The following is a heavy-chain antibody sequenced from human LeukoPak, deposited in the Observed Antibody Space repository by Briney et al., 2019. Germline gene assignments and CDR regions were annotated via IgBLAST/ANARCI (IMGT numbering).Heavy chain of an antibody. CDR1: GYSFTSNY. Sequence: ASVKVSCKASGYSFTSNYIHWVRQAPGQGLEWMGMIYPRDGSTSYAQRFQDRVTVTRDTSTSTVHMELSGLRSEDTAVYYCARDQEGFDYWGQGTLVTVSS. CDR2: IYPRDGST. J-gene: IGHJ4*02. CDR3: ARDQEGFDY. V-gene: IGHV1-46*01.